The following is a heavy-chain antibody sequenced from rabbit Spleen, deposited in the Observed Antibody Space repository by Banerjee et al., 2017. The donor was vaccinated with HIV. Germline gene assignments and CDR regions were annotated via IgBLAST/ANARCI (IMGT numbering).Heavy chain of an antibody. V-gene: IGHV1S45*01. J-gene: IGHJ4*01. Sequence: QEQLVQSGGGLVKPGASLTLTCKASGFTLSTHWMSWVRQAPGKGLEWIGYIDPVFGTTNYANWVNGRFTISKTSSTTVTLQMTSLTAADTATYFCARGPWDGAGGGWVYYFKLWGPGTLVTVS. D-gene: IGHD4-2*01. CDR2: IDPVFGTT. CDR1: GFTLSTHW. CDR3: ARGPWDGAGGGWVYYFKL.